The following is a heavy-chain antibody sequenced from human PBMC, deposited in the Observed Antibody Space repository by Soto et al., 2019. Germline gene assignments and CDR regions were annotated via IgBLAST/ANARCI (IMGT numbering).Heavy chain of an antibody. Sequence: QVQLQESGPGLVKPSQTLSLTCSVSGGSISSGGYYWSWIRQHPGKGLECIGYIYYSGYTYYNPSLKSRLTISVDTSKNQFSLQLSSVTAADTAVYYCARARGSSWYFDFWGQGTLVTVSS. CDR2: IYYSGYT. CDR1: GGSISSGGYY. D-gene: IGHD2-2*01. J-gene: IGHJ4*02. V-gene: IGHV4-31*03. CDR3: ARARGSSWYFDF.